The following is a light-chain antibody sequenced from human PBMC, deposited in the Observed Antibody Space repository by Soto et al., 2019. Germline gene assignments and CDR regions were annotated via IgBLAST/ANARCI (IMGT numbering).Light chain of an antibody. CDR3: QHSNSYGT. J-gene: IGKJ1*01. V-gene: IGKV1-5*01. CDR2: HAS. CDR1: QSIDRW. Sequence: PRSLSPPTLRAPVKDRVTIPCRASQSIDRWLAWYQQRPGKAPKILIYHASSLETGVPSRFSGSGSGTEFTLTISSLQPDDFAPYYCQHSNSYGTFGQGTKVDVK.